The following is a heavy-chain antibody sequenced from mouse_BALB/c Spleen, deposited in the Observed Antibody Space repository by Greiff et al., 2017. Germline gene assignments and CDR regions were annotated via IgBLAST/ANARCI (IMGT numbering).Heavy chain of an antibody. D-gene: IGHD2-3*01. V-gene: IGHV1-82*01. J-gene: IGHJ3*01. CDR2: IYPGDGDT. Sequence: QVQLQQSGPELVKPGASVKISCKASGYAFSSSWMNWVKQRPGQGLEWIGRIYPGDGDTNYNGKFKGKATLTADKSSSTAYMQLSSLTSVDSAVYFCAREEAYDGYSWFAYWGQGTLVTVSA. CDR1: GYAFSSSW. CDR3: AREEAYDGYSWFAY.